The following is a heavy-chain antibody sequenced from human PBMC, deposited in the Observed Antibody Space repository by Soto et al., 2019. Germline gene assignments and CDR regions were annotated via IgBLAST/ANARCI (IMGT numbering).Heavy chain of an antibody. J-gene: IGHJ6*02. CDR1: GYTFTSYY. Sequence: ASVKVSCKASGYTFTSYYMHWVRQAPGQGLEWMGIINPSGGSTSYAQKFQGRVTMTRDTSTSKVYMGLSSLRPEDTAVYYCARDQVWLCSGGSCYSDTQYYYYYGMDVWGQGTTVTVSS. CDR3: ARDQVWLCSGGSCYSDTQYYYYYGMDV. V-gene: IGHV1-46*01. D-gene: IGHD2-15*01. CDR2: INPSGGST.